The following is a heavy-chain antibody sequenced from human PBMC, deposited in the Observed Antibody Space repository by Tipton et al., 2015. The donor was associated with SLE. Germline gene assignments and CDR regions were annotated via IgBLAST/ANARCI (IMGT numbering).Heavy chain of an antibody. D-gene: IGHD3-3*01. CDR3: ARSGDFWSGYQNWYFDL. CDR1: GFTFSDYY. V-gene: IGHV3-11*01. Sequence: SLRFSCAASGFTFSDYYMSWIRQAPGKGLEWVSYISSSGSTIYYADSVKGRFTISRDNAKNSLYLQMNSLRAEDTAVYYCARSGDFWSGYQNWYFDLWGRGTLVTVSS. CDR2: ISSSGSTI. J-gene: IGHJ2*01.